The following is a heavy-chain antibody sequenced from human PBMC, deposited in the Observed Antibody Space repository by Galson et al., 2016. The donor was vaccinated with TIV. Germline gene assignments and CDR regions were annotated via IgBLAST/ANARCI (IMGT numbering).Heavy chain of an antibody. CDR3: AKDRNTAFDTHYSYYGLDV. V-gene: IGHV1-69*13. D-gene: IGHD5-18*01. J-gene: IGHJ6*02. CDR2: IIPMFGTA. CDR1: GGTFSGYV. Sequence: SVKVSCKASGGTFSGYVIKWVRQPPGQGLEWMGEIIPMFGTANYAQKFQGRVTITADESTSTAYMELSSLRSEDTAVYYCAKDRNTAFDTHYSYYGLDVWGQGTTVIVSS.